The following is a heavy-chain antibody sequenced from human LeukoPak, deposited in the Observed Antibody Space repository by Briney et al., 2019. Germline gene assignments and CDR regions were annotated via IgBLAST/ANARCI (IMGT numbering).Heavy chain of an antibody. Sequence: PGGSLRLSCVVSGFTFSSYAMSWVRQAPGKGLEWVSAISGSGGSTYYADSVKGRFTISRDNSKNTLYLQMNSLRAEDTAVYYCAKAGYSTSTLPTDYWGQGTLVTVSS. CDR1: GFTFSSYA. D-gene: IGHD6-13*01. CDR3: AKAGYSTSTLPTDY. V-gene: IGHV3-23*01. CDR2: ISGSGGST. J-gene: IGHJ4*02.